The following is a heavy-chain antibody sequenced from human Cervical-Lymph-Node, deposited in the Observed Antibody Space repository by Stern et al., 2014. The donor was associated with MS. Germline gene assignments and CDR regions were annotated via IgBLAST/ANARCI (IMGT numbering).Heavy chain of an antibody. CDR3: ARHQAGIAGN. CDR1: GGAINSFA. D-gene: IGHD6-13*01. Sequence: VQLVQSGAEVKKPGSSVKVSCKASGGAINSFAISWMRQAPGQGPEWLGDIIPILGTANFAQKFQGRVSFTADDSTNTAYMELSSLRSDDTAVYYCARHQAGIAGNWGQGTLVIVSS. V-gene: IGHV1-69*01. J-gene: IGHJ4*02. CDR2: IIPILGTA.